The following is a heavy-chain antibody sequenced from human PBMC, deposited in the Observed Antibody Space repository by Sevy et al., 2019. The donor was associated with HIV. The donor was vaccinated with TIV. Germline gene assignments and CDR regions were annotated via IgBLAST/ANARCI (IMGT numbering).Heavy chain of an antibody. CDR3: AIPPPYSSSASFDY. J-gene: IGHJ4*02. D-gene: IGHD6-6*01. CDR2: ISGSGYST. CDR1: GFTFSSYA. V-gene: IGHV3-23*01. Sequence: GGSLRLSCAASGFTFSSYAMSWVRQAPGKGLEWVSAISGSGYSTYYADSVKGRFTISRDNSKNTLYLQMNSLRAEDTSVYYCAIPPPYSSSASFDYWGQGTLVTVSS.